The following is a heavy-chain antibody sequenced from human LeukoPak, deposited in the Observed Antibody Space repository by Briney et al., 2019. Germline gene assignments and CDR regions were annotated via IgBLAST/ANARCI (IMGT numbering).Heavy chain of an antibody. D-gene: IGHD2-15*01. CDR3: ARGYCSSGYCFQFDY. CDR1: GYTFTSYY. J-gene: IGHJ4*02. CDR2: INPSGGSA. Sequence: ASVKVSCKASGYTFTSYYMHWVRQAPGQGLEWMGIINPSGGSATYAQNFQGRATMARDTSTSTVYMELSSLRSEDTAVYYCARGYCSSGYCFQFDYWGQGTLVTVSS. V-gene: IGHV1-46*01.